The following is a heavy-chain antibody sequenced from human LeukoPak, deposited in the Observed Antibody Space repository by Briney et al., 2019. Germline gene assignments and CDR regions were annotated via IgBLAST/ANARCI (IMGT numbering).Heavy chain of an antibody. Sequence: AASVNVSYKASGYTFTSYGISWVRQAPGQGLEWMGWISAYNGNTNYAQKLQGRVTMTTDTSTSTAYMELRSLRSDDTAVYYCARDLQRYSSSSSYFDYWGQGTLVTVSS. CDR2: ISAYNGNT. D-gene: IGHD6-6*01. CDR3: ARDLQRYSSSSSYFDY. CDR1: GYTFTSYG. J-gene: IGHJ4*02. V-gene: IGHV1-18*01.